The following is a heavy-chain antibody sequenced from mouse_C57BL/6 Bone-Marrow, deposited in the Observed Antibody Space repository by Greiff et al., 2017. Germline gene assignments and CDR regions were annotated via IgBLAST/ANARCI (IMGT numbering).Heavy chain of an antibody. CDR1: GFTFSDYY. V-gene: IGHV5-16*01. Sequence: EVKLMESEGGLVQPGSSMKLSCTASGFTFSDYYMAWVRQVPEKGLEWVANINYDGSSTYYLDSLKSRFIISRDNAKNILYLQMSRLKSEDTATYYCASLDGYYAAWFAYWGQGTLVTVSA. J-gene: IGHJ3*01. D-gene: IGHD2-3*01. CDR2: INYDGSST. CDR3: ASLDGYYAAWFAY.